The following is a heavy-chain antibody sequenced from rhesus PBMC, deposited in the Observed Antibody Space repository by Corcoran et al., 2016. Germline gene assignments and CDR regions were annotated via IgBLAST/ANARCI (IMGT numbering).Heavy chain of an antibody. J-gene: IGHJ4*01. CDR2: IDGNSAST. CDR3: ARNRQLVWFDY. D-gene: IGHD6-13*01. CDR1: GGSIIVYY. V-gene: IGHV4-81*01. Sequence: QVQLQESGPGRVKPSETLSLTCTVSGGSIIVYYWSWLRQPPGEGLEWIGNIDGNSASTNYNPSLKSRVTISKDTSKNQFSLKLSSVTAADTAVYYCARNRQLVWFDYWGQGVLVTVSS.